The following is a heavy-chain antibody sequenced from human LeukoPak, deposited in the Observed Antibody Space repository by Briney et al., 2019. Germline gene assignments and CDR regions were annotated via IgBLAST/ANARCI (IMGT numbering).Heavy chain of an antibody. CDR2: ISGTGGST. CDR3: AKDYEPLVGVHRWGDWFDP. V-gene: IGHV3-23*01. D-gene: IGHD1-26*01. CDR1: GFTFSTYA. Sequence: PGGSLRLSCAASGFTFSTYAMTWVRQAPGKGLEWVSLISGTGGSTYYADSVKGRFTISRDNSMNTLYLQMNSLRAEDTAVYYCAKDYEPLVGVHRWGDWFDPWGQGTLVTVSS. J-gene: IGHJ5*02.